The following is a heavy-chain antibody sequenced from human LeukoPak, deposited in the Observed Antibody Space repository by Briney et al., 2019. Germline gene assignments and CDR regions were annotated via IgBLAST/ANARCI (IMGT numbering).Heavy chain of an antibody. V-gene: IGHV3-48*03. J-gene: IGHJ6*03. CDR1: GFTFSSYE. CDR3: ARCPPVTFYYYYMDV. CDR2: ISSSGSTI. D-gene: IGHD3-16*01. Sequence: GGSLRLSCAASGFTFSSYEMNWVRQAPGKGLEWVSYISSSGSTIYYADSVKGRFTISRDNAKNSLYLQMNRLRAEDTAVYYCARCPPVTFYYYYMDVWGKGTTVTISS.